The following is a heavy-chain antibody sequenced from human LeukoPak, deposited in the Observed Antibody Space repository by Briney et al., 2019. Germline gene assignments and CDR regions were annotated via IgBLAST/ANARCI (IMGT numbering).Heavy chain of an antibody. CDR3: ARDTYDILTGYPYYFDY. J-gene: IGHJ4*02. CDR1: GYTFTSYY. V-gene: IGHV1-46*01. Sequence: ASVKVSCKASGYTFTSYYMHWVRQAPGQGLEWMGIINPSGGSTSYAQKFQGRVTITADESTSTAYMELSSLRSEDTAVYYCARDTYDILTGYPYYFDYWGQGTLVTVSS. CDR2: INPSGGST. D-gene: IGHD3-9*01.